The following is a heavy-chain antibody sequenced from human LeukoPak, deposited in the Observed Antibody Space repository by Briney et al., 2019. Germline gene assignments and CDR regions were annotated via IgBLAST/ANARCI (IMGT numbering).Heavy chain of an antibody. D-gene: IGHD3-22*01. Sequence: GGSLRLSCAASGFTFSSYSMNWVRQAPGKGLEWVSSISSSSSYIYYADSVKGRFTISRDNAKNSLYLQMNSLRAEDTAVYYCARFPAEYGSSGPQSGYFDYWGQGTLVTVSS. J-gene: IGHJ4*02. CDR3: ARFPAEYGSSGPQSGYFDY. CDR2: ISSSSSYI. CDR1: GFTFSSYS. V-gene: IGHV3-21*01.